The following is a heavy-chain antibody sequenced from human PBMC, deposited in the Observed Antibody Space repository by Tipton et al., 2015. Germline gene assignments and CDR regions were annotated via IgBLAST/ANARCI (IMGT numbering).Heavy chain of an antibody. CDR1: GFSFNDYY. D-gene: IGHD6-13*01. Sequence: SLRLSCAASGFSFNDYYMNWIRQAPGKGLEWISYISSSGSTIYYADSVKGRFTISRDNAKNSLYVQMNSLRSEDTALYYCAKAPTGIASGGDRYFDLWGRGTLVTVSS. J-gene: IGHJ2*01. CDR2: ISSSGSTI. CDR3: AKAPTGIASGGDRYFDL. V-gene: IGHV3-11*01.